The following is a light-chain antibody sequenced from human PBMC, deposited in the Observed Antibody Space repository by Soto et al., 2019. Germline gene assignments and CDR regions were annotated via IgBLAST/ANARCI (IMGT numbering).Light chain of an antibody. CDR3: QQYNTFWT. Sequence: EIVLTQSPGTLSLSPGERATLSCRASQSLSSNFLAWYQQKPGQPPRLLIYDSSTRATGFPDRFSGSGSGTDFTLTISSLQADDFATYYCQQYNTFWTFGQGTKVDIK. V-gene: IGKV3-20*01. CDR2: DSS. J-gene: IGKJ1*01. CDR1: QSLSSNF.